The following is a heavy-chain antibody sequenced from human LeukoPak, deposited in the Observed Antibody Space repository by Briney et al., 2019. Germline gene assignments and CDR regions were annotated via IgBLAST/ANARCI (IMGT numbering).Heavy chain of an antibody. V-gene: IGHV4-34*01. J-gene: IGHJ4*02. CDR1: GGSFSGYY. D-gene: IGHD5-18*01. CDR2: INHSGST. Sequence: PSETLSLTCAVYGGSFSGYYWSWIRQPPGKGLEWIGEINHSGSTNYNPSLKSRVTISADTSKNQFSLKLSSVPAADTAVYYCASRIQLWTPLGYWGQGTLVTVSS. CDR3: ASRIQLWTPLGY.